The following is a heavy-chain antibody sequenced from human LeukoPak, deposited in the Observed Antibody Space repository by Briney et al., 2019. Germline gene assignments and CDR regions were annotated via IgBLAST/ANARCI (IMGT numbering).Heavy chain of an antibody. J-gene: IGHJ3*02. CDR3: AKLGTALSGSYALGDAFDI. CDR2: ISGSGGST. CDR1: GFTFSNYA. D-gene: IGHD1-26*01. V-gene: IGHV3-23*01. Sequence: YPGGSLRVSCAASGFTFSNYAMTWVRQAPGKGLEWVLGISGSGGSTYYADSVKGRFTISRDNSKNTLYLQMNSLRAEDTAVYYCAKLGTALSGSYALGDAFDIWGQGTMVTVSS.